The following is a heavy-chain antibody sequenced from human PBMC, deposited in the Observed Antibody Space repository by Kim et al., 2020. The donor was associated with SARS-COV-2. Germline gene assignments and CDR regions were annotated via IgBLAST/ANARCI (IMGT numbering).Heavy chain of an antibody. CDR1: GGTFSSYA. CDR3: ARDGVVVVPAALPNWFDP. V-gene: IGHV1-69*13. Sequence: SVKVSCKASGGTFSSYAISWVRQAPGQGLEWMGGIIPIFGTANYAQKFQGRVTITADESTSTAYMELSSLRSEDTAVYYCARDGVVVVPAALPNWFDPWGQGTLVTVSS. D-gene: IGHD2-2*01. J-gene: IGHJ5*02. CDR2: IIPIFGTA.